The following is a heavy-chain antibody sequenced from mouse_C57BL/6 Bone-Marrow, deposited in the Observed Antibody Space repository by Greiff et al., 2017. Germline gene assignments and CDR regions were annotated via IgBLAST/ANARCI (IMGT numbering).Heavy chain of an antibody. CDR3: AKGDGLRLPFDY. Sequence: QVQLKESGAELARPGASVKLSCKASGYTFTSYGISWVKQRTGQGLEWIGEIYPRSGNTYYNEKFKGKTTLTADKSSSTAYMELRSLTSEDSAVYFCAKGDGLRLPFDYWGQGTTLTVSS. CDR2: IYPRSGNT. D-gene: IGHD3-2*02. J-gene: IGHJ2*01. CDR1: GYTFTSYG. V-gene: IGHV1-81*01.